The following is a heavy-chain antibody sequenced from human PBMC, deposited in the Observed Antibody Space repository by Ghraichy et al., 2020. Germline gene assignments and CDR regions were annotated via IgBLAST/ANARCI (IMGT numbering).Heavy chain of an antibody. D-gene: IGHD5-24*01. V-gene: IGHV6-1*01. CDR1: GESVSSLGAS. Sequence: SETLSLTCVISGESVSSLGASWNWIRQSPSRGLEWLGRTYYRSQWFYEYAVSVQSRITINPDISKNQFSLQLKSMTHVDTAVYFCVRGNYNFYYWGQGTLGTVSS. CDR2: TYYRSQWFY. J-gene: IGHJ4*02. CDR3: VRGNYNFYY.